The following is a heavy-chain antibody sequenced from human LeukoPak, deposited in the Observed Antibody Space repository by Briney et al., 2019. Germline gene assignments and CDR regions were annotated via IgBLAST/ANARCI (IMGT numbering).Heavy chain of an antibody. J-gene: IGHJ4*02. CDR3: AIPPRYCSSTSCRAYFDY. CDR1: GGSISSSSYY. V-gene: IGHV4-39*01. CDR2: IYYSGST. Sequence: SETLSLTCTVSGGSISSSSYYWGWIRQPPGKGLEWIGSIYYSGSTYYNPSLKSRVTISVDTSKNQFSLKLSSVTAADTAVYYCAIPPRYCSSTSCRAYFDYWGQGTLVTVSS. D-gene: IGHD2-2*01.